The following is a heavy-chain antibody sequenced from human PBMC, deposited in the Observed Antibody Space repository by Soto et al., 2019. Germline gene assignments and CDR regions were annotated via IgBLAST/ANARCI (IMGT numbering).Heavy chain of an antibody. Sequence: GGSLRLSCAASGFTFSSYAMSWVRQAPGKGLEWVSAISGSGGSTYYADSVKGRFTISRDNSKNTLYLQMNSLRAEDMAVYYCAKAVVATIQNYGMDVWGQGTTVTVSS. J-gene: IGHJ6*02. CDR3: AKAVVATIQNYGMDV. CDR2: ISGSGGST. CDR1: GFTFSSYA. D-gene: IGHD5-12*01. V-gene: IGHV3-23*01.